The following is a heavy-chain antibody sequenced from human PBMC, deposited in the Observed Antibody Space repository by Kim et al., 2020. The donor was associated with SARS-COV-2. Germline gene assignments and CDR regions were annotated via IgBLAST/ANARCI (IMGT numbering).Heavy chain of an antibody. V-gene: IGHV3-21*01. CDR3: AGSMVRGVMGV. D-gene: IGHD3-10*01. J-gene: IGHJ6*02. Sequence: SYADSVTGRLPISRDNAKTSLYLQMNSLRAEDTAVYYCAGSMVRGVMGVWGQGTTVTVSS.